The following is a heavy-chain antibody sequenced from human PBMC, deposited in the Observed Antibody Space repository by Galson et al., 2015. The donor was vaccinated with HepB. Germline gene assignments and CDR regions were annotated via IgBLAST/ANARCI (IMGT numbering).Heavy chain of an antibody. CDR3: ARAGGSSWGDY. D-gene: IGHD6-13*01. J-gene: IGHJ4*02. V-gene: IGHV3-7*03. Sequence: LRLSCAASGFTFSSYWMSWVRQVPGKGLEWVANIKQDGSEKSYVDSVKGRFTISRDNAKNSLYLQMNSLRAEDTAVYYCARAGGSSWGDYWGQGALVTVSS. CDR2: IKQDGSEK. CDR1: GFTFSSYW.